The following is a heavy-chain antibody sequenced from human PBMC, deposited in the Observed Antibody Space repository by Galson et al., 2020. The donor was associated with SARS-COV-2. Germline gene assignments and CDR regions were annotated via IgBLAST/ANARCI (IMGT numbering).Heavy chain of an antibody. V-gene: IGHV3-30*18. Sequence: GGSLRLSCAASGFPFSHYGMHWVRQAPGKGLEWVALISSDGSDTYYGDSVKGRFTISRDQSQNTLYLQMDSLRAADTAVYYCAKETAGGNQAGGHLGQGTLVTVSS. J-gene: IGHJ4*02. CDR1: GFPFSHYG. D-gene: IGHD1-1*01. CDR2: ISSDGSDT. CDR3: AKETAGGNQAGGH.